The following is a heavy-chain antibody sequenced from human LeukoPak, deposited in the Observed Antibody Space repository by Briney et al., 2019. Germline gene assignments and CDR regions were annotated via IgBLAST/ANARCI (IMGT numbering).Heavy chain of an antibody. J-gene: IGHJ5*02. CDR3: ARDLLLWFGEWSNWFDP. D-gene: IGHD3-10*01. V-gene: IGHV1-2*02. CDR2: INPNSGGT. Sequence: ASVKVSCKASGYTFTGYFIHWVRQAPGQGLEWMGWINPNSGGTNYAQKFQGRVTMTRDTSISTAYMELSRLRSDDTAVYYCARDLLLWFGEWSNWFDPWGQGTLVTVSS. CDR1: GYTFTGYF.